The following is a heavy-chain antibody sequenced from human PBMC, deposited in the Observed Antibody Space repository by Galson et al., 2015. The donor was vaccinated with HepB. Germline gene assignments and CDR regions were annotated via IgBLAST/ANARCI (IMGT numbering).Heavy chain of an antibody. J-gene: IGHJ4*02. V-gene: IGHV3-23*01. CDR3: AKGDVLRYFDWLFRRN. CDR1: GFTFSSYA. D-gene: IGHD3-9*01. Sequence: SLRLSCAASGFTFSSYAMSWVRQAPGKGLEWVSAISGSGGSTYYADSVKGRFTISRDNSKNTLYLQMNSLRAEDTAVYYCAKGDVLRYFDWLFRRNWGQGTLVTVSS. CDR2: ISGSGGST.